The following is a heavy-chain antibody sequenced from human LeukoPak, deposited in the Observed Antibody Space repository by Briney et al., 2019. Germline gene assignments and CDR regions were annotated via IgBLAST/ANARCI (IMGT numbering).Heavy chain of an antibody. CDR2: INPNSGGT. J-gene: IGHJ3*02. V-gene: IGHV1-2*06. Sequence: ASVKVSCKASGYTFTGYYMHWVRQAPGQGLEWMGRINPNSGGTNYAQKFQGRVTMTWDTSISTAYMELSRLRSDDTAVYYCARGSSWYLASPFDIWGQGTMVTVSS. D-gene: IGHD6-13*01. CDR3: ARGSSWYLASPFDI. CDR1: GYTFTGYY.